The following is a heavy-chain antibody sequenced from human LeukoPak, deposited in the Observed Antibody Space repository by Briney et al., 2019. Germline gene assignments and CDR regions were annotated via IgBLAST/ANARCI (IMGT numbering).Heavy chain of an antibody. CDR1: GFTFSSYA. D-gene: IGHD6-6*01. CDR2: ISYDGSNK. Sequence: GGSLRLSCAASGFTFSSYAMHWVRQAPGKGLEWVAVISYDGSNKYYADSVKGRFTISRDNSKNTLYLQMNSLRAEDTAVYYCARVHLSYSSSPYFDYWGQGTLVTVSP. J-gene: IGHJ4*02. V-gene: IGHV3-30-3*01. CDR3: ARVHLSYSSSPYFDY.